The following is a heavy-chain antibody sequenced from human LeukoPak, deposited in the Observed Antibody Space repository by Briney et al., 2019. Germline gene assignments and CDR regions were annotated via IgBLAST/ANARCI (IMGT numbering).Heavy chain of an antibody. CDR3: ARGGSSWYMVEY. J-gene: IGHJ4*02. D-gene: IGHD6-13*01. Sequence: SETLSLTCTVSGGSISSGDYYWSWIRQPPGKGLEWIGYIYYSGSTYYNPSLKSRVTISVDTSKNQFSLKLSSVTAADTAVYYCARGGSSWYMVEYWSQGTLVTVSS. CDR2: IYYSGST. V-gene: IGHV4-30-4*08. CDR1: GGSISSGDYY.